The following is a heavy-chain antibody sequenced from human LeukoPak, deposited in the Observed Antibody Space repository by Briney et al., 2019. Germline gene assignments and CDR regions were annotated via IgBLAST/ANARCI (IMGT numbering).Heavy chain of an antibody. CDR1: GYTFTSYG. J-gene: IGHJ4*02. Sequence: ASVKVSCKASGYTFTSYGISWVRQAPGQGLEWMGWISAYNGNTNYAQKLQGRVTITRDTSASTAYMELSSLRSEDTAVYYCARAQRVVPAAMLGLWGQGTLVTVSS. CDR2: ISAYNGNT. D-gene: IGHD2-2*01. V-gene: IGHV1-18*01. CDR3: ARAQRVVPAAMLGL.